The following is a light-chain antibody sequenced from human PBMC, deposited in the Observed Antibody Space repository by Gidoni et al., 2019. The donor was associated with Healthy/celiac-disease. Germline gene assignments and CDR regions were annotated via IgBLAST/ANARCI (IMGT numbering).Light chain of an antibody. Sequence: TISCTGTSSDVGGYNYVSWYQQHPGQAPKLMIYDVSNRPSGVSNRFSGSKSGNTASLTISGLQAEDEADYYCSSYTSSSTLKVFGGGTKLTVL. CDR3: SSYTSSSTLKV. V-gene: IGLV2-14*04. CDR1: SSDVGGYNY. J-gene: IGLJ3*02. CDR2: DVS.